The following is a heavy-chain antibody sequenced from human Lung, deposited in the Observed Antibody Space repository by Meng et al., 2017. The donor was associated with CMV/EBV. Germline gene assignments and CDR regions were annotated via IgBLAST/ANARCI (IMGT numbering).Heavy chain of an antibody. CDR1: GYNFTGYY. V-gene: IGHV1-2*02. CDR3: ARVKSYCTGGTCSSTGYYGMDV. Sequence: ASVKVSCKASGYNFTGYYIHWVRQAPGQGLEWMGWINPNSGGTNYAQKFQGRITMTGDTSITTAYMELSRLRSDDMAVYHCARVKSYCTGGTCSSTGYYGMDVWGQGTTVXVSS. J-gene: IGHJ6*02. CDR2: INPNSGGT. D-gene: IGHD2-15*01.